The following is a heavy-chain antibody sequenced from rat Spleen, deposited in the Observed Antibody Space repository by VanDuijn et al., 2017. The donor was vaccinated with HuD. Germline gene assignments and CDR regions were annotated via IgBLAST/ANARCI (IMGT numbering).Heavy chain of an antibody. CDR3: ARSRYNNYVMDA. V-gene: IGHV3-3*01. CDR1: AYSIISSYR. J-gene: IGHJ4*01. CDR2: INSAGTT. Sequence: VQLQESGPVLVKPSQSLSLTCSVTAYSIISSYRWNWIRKFPGNKLEWMGHINSAGTTTHNPSLKSRISITRDTSKNQFFLQVDSVSTEDTATYYCARSRYNNYVMDAWGQGASVTVSA. D-gene: IGHD1-10*01.